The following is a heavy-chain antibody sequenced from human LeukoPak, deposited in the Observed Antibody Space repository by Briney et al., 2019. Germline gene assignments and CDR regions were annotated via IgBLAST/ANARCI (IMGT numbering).Heavy chain of an antibody. J-gene: IGHJ6*03. D-gene: IGHD1-1*01. Sequence: SEALSLTCTVSGGSISSSSHYWGWIRQPPGKGLEWIGSIDYSGSTYYNPSLKSRVTISVDTSKNQFSLKLSSVTAADPAVYYCARVSSATTPQGYYYYYMDVWGKGTTVTVSS. CDR3: ARVSSATTPQGYYYYYMDV. V-gene: IGHV4-39*07. CDR2: IDYSGST. CDR1: GGSISSSSHY.